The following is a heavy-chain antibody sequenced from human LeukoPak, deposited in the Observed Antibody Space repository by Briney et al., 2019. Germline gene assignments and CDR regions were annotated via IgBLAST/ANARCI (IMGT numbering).Heavy chain of an antibody. Sequence: ASVKVSCKASGYTFTGYYMHWVRQAPGQGLEWMGWINPNSGGTNYAQKFQGRVTMTRDTSISTAYMELSSLRSEDTAVYYCARGYCSSTSCYRDAFDIWGQGTMVTVSS. CDR3: ARGYCSSTSCYRDAFDI. CDR2: INPNSGGT. D-gene: IGHD2-2*01. J-gene: IGHJ3*02. V-gene: IGHV1-2*02. CDR1: GYTFTGYY.